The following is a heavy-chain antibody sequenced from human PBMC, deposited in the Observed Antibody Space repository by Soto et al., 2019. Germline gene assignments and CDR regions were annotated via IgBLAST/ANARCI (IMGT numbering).Heavy chain of an antibody. CDR1: GGSISSSSYY. CDR2: IYYSGST. Sequence: ETLSLTCTVSGGSISSSSYYWGWIRQPPGKGLEWIGTIYYSGSTYYNPSLKSRVTISVDTSKNQFSLKLSSVTAADTAVYYCARVIAVNYYYYGMDVWGQGTMVTVSS. D-gene: IGHD6-19*01. CDR3: ARVIAVNYYYYGMDV. J-gene: IGHJ6*02. V-gene: IGHV4-39*01.